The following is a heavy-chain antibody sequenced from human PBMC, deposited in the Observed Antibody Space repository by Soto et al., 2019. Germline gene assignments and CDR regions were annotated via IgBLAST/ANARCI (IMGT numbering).Heavy chain of an antibody. CDR2: IYYSGST. D-gene: IGHD2-2*01. CDR1: GGSISSSSYS. J-gene: IGHJ6*02. CDR3: GRQPGHCGSTTCFGYYSVDV. V-gene: IGHV4-39*01. Sequence: PSETLSLTCSVSGGSISSSSYSWGWIRQPPGKGLDWIGTIYYSGSTHYNPSLEGRVAISADTPNNQLSLRLSSVTAADTAVYYCGRQPGHCGSTTCFGYYSVDVWGQGTKVTVSS.